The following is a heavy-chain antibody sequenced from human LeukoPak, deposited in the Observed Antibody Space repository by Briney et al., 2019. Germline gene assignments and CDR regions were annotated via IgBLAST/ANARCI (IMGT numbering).Heavy chain of an antibody. CDR3: AKDQTRSGTWGEVIFHH. CDR2: MAGTSGGI. Sequence: PGGSLRLSCAASGFTFSDCVMSWVRQAPGKGLEWVSGMAGTSGGIYYADSVKGRFTISRDNSENMLYLHIDRLRAEDTAVYYCAKDQTRSGTWGEVIFHHWGQGTRVTVAS. V-gene: IGHV3-23*01. J-gene: IGHJ4*02. D-gene: IGHD3-3*01. CDR1: GFTFSDCV.